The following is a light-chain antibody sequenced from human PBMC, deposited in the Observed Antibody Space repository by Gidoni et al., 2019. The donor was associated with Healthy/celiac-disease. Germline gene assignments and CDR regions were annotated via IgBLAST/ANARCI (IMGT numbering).Light chain of an antibody. J-gene: IGKJ3*01. CDR1: QSVSSN. Sequence: PATLSVSPGERATLSCRASQSVSSNLAWYQQKPGQAPRLLIYGASTRATGIPARFSGSGSGTEFTLTISSLQSEDFAVYYCQQYNNWPFTFGPGTKVDIK. CDR2: GAS. CDR3: QQYNNWPFT. V-gene: IGKV3-15*01.